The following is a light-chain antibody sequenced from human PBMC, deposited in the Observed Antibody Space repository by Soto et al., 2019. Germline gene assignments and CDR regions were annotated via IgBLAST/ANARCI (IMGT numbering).Light chain of an antibody. Sequence: EIVMTQSPATLSVSPGERATLSCRASQSVSSNLAWYQQKPGQAPRLLIYGASTRATGIPARFSGSGSGTDFTLTISSLQSEDFAVYYCQQYNNSPGTFGGGTKVEIK. CDR3: QQYNNSPGT. V-gene: IGKV3-15*01. J-gene: IGKJ4*01. CDR2: GAS. CDR1: QSVSSN.